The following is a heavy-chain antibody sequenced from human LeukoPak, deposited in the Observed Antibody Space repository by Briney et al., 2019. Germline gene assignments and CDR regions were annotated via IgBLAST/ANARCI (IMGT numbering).Heavy chain of an antibody. CDR3: SRDINWDRGSDAFDI. Sequence: SETLSLTCTVSGGSFSNYYWSWIRQPAGKGLEWIGRIYTSGSTNYNPSLKSRVTVSVDASKNQFSLKLTSVTAADTAVYYCSRDINWDRGSDAFDIWGQGTMVTVAS. CDR2: IYTSGST. J-gene: IGHJ3*02. V-gene: IGHV4-4*07. CDR1: GGSFSNYY. D-gene: IGHD1/OR15-1a*01.